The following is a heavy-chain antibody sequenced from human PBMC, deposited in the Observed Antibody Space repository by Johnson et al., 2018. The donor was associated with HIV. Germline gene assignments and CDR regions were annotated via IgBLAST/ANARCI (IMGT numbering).Heavy chain of an antibody. D-gene: IGHD3-22*01. J-gene: IGHJ3*02. CDR1: GFTVSSNY. CDR2: IYSGAST. V-gene: IGHV3-66*02. CDR3: ARAIGIVVTLSLYI. Sequence: VQLVESGGGVVQPGGSLRLSCAASGFTVSSNYMSWVRQAPGKGLEWVSVIYSGASTYYADSVKGRFTISRDNSKNMLYLQMNSLRAEDTAVYYCARAIGIVVTLSLYIWGQGTMVTVSS.